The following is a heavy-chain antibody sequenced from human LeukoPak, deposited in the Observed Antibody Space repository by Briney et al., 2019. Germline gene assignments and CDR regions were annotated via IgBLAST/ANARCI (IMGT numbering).Heavy chain of an antibody. Sequence: SETLSLTCTVSGGSISSGSYYWSWTRQPAGKGLEWIGRIYTSGSTNYNPSLKSRVTISVDTSKNQFSLKLSSVTAADTAVYYCARDSSGYMFDYWGQGTLVTVSS. CDR1: GGSISSGSYY. V-gene: IGHV4-61*02. D-gene: IGHD3-22*01. J-gene: IGHJ4*02. CDR3: ARDSSGYMFDY. CDR2: IYTSGST.